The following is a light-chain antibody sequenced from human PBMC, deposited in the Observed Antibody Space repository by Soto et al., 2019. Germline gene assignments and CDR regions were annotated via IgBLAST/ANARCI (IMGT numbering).Light chain of an antibody. J-gene: IGKJ2*01. CDR2: WAS. Sequence: ILMIQSTVSLAVSLSERATINCKSSQSVLYSSSNKNYLAWYQQKPGQPPKLLIFWASTRESGVPDRFSGSGSGTDFTLTISSLQAEDLAVYYCQQYSSTALTFGQGTKVDIK. CDR3: QQYSSTALT. CDR1: QSVLYSSSNKNY. V-gene: IGKV4-1*01.